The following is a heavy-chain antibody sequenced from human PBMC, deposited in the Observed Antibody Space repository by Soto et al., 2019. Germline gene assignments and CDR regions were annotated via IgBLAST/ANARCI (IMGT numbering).Heavy chain of an antibody. D-gene: IGHD6-19*01. V-gene: IGHV4-39*01. J-gene: IGHJ4*02. Sequence: SETLSLTCTVSGGSISSSIYYWGWIRQPPGKGLEWIGSIYYSGSTYYNPSLKSRVTISVDTSKNQFSLKLSSVTAADTAVYYCARREQWLVRPAYFDYWGQGTLVAVSS. CDR3: ARREQWLVRPAYFDY. CDR1: GGSISSSIYY. CDR2: IYYSGST.